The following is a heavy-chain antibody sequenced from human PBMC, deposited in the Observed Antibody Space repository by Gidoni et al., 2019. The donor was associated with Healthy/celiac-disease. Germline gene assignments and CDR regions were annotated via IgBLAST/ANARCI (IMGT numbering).Heavy chain of an antibody. J-gene: IGHJ6*03. Sequence: QVQLQQWGAGLLKPSETLSLTCAVYGGSFSGYYWSWIRQPPGKGLEWIGEIKHSGSTNYNPSLKSRVTISVDTSKNQFSLKLSSVTAADTAVYYCARERRFGSSAPIYYMDVWGKGTTVTVSS. V-gene: IGHV4-34*01. CDR2: IKHSGST. D-gene: IGHD6-6*01. CDR3: ARERRFGSSAPIYYMDV. CDR1: GGSFSGYY.